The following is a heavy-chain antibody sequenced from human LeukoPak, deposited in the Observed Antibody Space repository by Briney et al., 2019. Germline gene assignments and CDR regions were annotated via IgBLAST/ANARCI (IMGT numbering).Heavy chain of an antibody. CDR3: ARVPGDYYFDY. J-gene: IGHJ4*02. CDR1: GGSIGSYY. D-gene: IGHD7-27*01. CDR2: IYYSGST. Sequence: PSETLSLTCTVSGGSIGSYYWSWIRQPPGKGLEWIGYIYYSGSTNYNPSLKGRVTISVDTSKNQFSLKLSSVTAADTAVYYCARVPGDYYFDYWGQGTLVTVSS. V-gene: IGHV4-59*01.